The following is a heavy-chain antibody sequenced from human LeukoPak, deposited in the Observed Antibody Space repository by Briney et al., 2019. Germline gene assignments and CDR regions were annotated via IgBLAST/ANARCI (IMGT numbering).Heavy chain of an antibody. CDR1: GYTFTSYD. D-gene: IGHD3-9*01. CDR2: MNPNSGNT. V-gene: IGHV1-8*01. CDR3: ARATYDILDWFDP. J-gene: IGHJ5*02. Sequence: GASVKVSCKASGYTFTSYDINWVRQATGQGLEWMGWMNPNSGNTGYAQKFQGRVTMTRNTSISTAYMELSSLRSEDTAVYYCARATYDILDWFDPWGQGTLVTVSS.